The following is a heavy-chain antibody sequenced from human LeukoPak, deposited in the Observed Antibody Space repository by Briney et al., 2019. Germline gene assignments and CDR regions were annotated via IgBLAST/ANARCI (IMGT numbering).Heavy chain of an antibody. CDR2: INSDGSST. CDR1: GFTFSSYW. V-gene: IGHV3-74*01. J-gene: IGHJ4*02. CDR3: ARETTVTAGYDY. D-gene: IGHD4-17*01. Sequence: GGSLRLSCAASGFTFSSYWMHWVRQAPGKGLVWVSRINSDGSSTSYADSVKGRFTISRDNAKNTLYLQMNSLRAEDTAVYYCARETTVTAGYDYWGQGTLVTVSS.